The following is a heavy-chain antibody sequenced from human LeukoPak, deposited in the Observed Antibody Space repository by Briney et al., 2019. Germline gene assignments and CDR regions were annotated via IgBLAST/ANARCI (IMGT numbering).Heavy chain of an antibody. Sequence: ASVKVSCKASGYTFTGYYMHWVRQAPGQGLEWMGWINPNSGGTNYAQKFQGRVTMTRDTSISTAYMELSRLRSDDTAVYYCARVAATATRGDAFDIWGQGTMVTVSS. CDR1: GYTFTGYY. V-gene: IGHV1-2*02. D-gene: IGHD6-13*01. CDR2: INPNSGGT. J-gene: IGHJ3*02. CDR3: ARVAATATRGDAFDI.